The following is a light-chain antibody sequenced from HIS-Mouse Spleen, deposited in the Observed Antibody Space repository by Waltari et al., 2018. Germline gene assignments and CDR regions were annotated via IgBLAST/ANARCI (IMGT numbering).Light chain of an antibody. CDR1: SSDVGGYNY. CDR2: DVI. V-gene: IGLV2-14*03. CDR3: SSYTSSSFNVV. Sequence: QSALTQPASVSGSPGQSITISCTGTSSDVGGYNYVSWYQQHPGKAPKLMIYDVINRPSGVSNRFSGSKSGNTASLTIFGLQAEDEADYYCSSYTSSSFNVVFGGGTKLTVL. J-gene: IGLJ2*01.